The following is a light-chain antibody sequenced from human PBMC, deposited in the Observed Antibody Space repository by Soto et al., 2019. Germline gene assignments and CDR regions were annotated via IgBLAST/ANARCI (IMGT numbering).Light chain of an antibody. CDR2: GAS. CDR3: QQYGSSPPYT. Sequence: EIVLTQSPGTLSLSPGESATLSRRASKSVSRSYVAGYQQKPGQAPRLLIYGASHRATGIPDRFSGSGSGTDFTLTISRLEPEDFAVYYCQQYGSSPPYTFGQGTKVESK. CDR1: KSVSRSY. V-gene: IGKV3-20*01. J-gene: IGKJ2*01.